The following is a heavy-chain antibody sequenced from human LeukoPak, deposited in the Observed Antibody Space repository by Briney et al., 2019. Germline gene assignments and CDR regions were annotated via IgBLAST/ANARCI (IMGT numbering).Heavy chain of an antibody. CDR3: TKKRTTSVTDWFDP. D-gene: IGHD4-17*01. CDR2: INSDVSDT. J-gene: IGHJ5*02. Sequence: GGSLRLSCAASGFTFSGHWMHWVRQAPGRGLVWVSHINSDVSDTTYADSVKGRFTISRDNSKNTLFLQMNSLRVEDTATYYCTKKRTTSVTDWFDPWGQGTLVTVSS. CDR1: GFTFSGHW. V-gene: IGHV3-74*03.